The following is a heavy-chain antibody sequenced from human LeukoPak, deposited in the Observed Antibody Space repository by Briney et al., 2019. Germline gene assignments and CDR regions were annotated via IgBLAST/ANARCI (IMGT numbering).Heavy chain of an antibody. D-gene: IGHD6-6*01. V-gene: IGHV3-23*01. J-gene: IGHJ3*02. CDR1: GFTFSNYA. Sequence: GGSLRLSCAASGFTFSNYAMSWVRQAPGKGLGWVSVISGSGGSTYYADSVKGRFTISRDNSKNTLYLQMNSLRAEDTAVYYCAKRSSSNAFDIWGQGRMVTVSS. CDR2: ISGSGGST. CDR3: AKRSSSNAFDI.